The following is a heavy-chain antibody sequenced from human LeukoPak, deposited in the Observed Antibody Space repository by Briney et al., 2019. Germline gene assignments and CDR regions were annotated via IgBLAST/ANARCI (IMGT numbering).Heavy chain of an antibody. CDR3: AKWGPYCNSNYCPALDY. V-gene: IGHV3-7*01. CDR1: GFTFSTYW. J-gene: IGHJ4*02. Sequence: PGGSLRLSCAASGFTFSTYWMSWVRQAPGKGLEWVANINRDGSEKYYGDSVKARFTISRDNAENSLFLQMNSLRADDTAVYYCAKWGPYCNSNYCPALDYWGQGALVTVSS. CDR2: INRDGSEK. D-gene: IGHD2/OR15-2a*01.